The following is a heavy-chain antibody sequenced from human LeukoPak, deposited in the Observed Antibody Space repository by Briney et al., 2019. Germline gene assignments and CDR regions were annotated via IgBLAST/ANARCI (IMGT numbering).Heavy chain of an antibody. CDR1: GGTFSSYA. Sequence: GSSVKVSCKASGGTFSSYAISWVRQAPGQGLEWMGGIIPIFGTANYAQKFQGRVTITTDESTSTAYMELSSLRSEDTAVYYCARGPPLTLVTSGYFDYWRQGTLVTVSP. CDR2: IIPIFGTA. J-gene: IGHJ4*02. D-gene: IGHD4-23*01. CDR3: ARGPPLTLVTSGYFDY. V-gene: IGHV1-69*05.